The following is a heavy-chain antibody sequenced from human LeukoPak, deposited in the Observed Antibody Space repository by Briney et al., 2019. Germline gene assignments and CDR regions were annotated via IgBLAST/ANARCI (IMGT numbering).Heavy chain of an antibody. Sequence: SETLSLTCTVSGGSISNRSYYWGWIHQPPGKGLEWIGKISDSGNTYYSPSLRSRVTISIDTSKNQFSLKLSSVTATDTAVYYCARGEKVHDYFDYWGQGTLVTVSS. D-gene: IGHD3-16*01. CDR1: GGSISNRSYY. J-gene: IGHJ4*02. CDR3: ARGEKVHDYFDY. CDR2: ISDSGNT. V-gene: IGHV4-39*01.